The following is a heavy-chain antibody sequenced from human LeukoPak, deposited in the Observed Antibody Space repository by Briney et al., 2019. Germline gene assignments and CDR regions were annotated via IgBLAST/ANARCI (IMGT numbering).Heavy chain of an antibody. CDR3: ARLITCRDRYLDPPAGARVFDS. CDR2: IYHSGSA. V-gene: IGHV4-39*01. D-gene: IGHD2-21*01. J-gene: IGHJ4*02. CDR1: GDSMSLSTYY. Sequence: SETLSLTRTVSGDSMSLSTYYWGWIRQPPGMGLEWIGLIYHSGSAYYNPSLESRVAISVDTSKGQFSLRLTAVAAADTALYYCARLITCRDRYLDPPAGARVFDSWGQGALVIVSS.